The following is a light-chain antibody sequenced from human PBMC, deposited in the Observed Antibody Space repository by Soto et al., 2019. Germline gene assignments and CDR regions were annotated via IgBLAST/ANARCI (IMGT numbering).Light chain of an antibody. Sequence: DIQMTQSPSTLSASVGDRVTITCRASQSISSWLAWYQQKQGKATKLLIYDASSWESGVPSRFSVSLSVTEFTLTISSLQPDDFATYYCQHYNSYSGTVGQGTKVDSK. CDR2: DAS. V-gene: IGKV1-5*01. CDR1: QSISSW. J-gene: IGKJ1*01. CDR3: QHYNSYSGT.